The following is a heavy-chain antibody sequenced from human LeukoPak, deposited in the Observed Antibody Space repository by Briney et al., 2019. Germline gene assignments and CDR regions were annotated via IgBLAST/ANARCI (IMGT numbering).Heavy chain of an antibody. J-gene: IGHJ6*01. D-gene: IGHD4-17*01. Sequence: GSVKVSCKASRYTFTSYGISWVRQAPGKGVEWMGWISAYNGNTNYAQKLQGRVTMTTDTCTSTAYMELRSLRSDDTAVYYCARDENGDYGYYYYGMGVWGEGTTVTVSS. CDR1: RYTFTSYG. CDR2: ISAYNGNT. V-gene: IGHV1-18*01. CDR3: ARDENGDYGYYYYGMGV.